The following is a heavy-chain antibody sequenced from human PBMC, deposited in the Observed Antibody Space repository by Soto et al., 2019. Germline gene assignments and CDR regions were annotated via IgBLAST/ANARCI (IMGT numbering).Heavy chain of an antibody. CDR1: GFIFSSYG. CDR3: ARDFTIFGLVPSWLDP. V-gene: IGHV3-48*01. D-gene: IGHD3-3*01. CDR2: ISSSSSSI. Sequence: EVQLVESGGGLVQPGGSLRLSCAASGFIFSSYGMNWVRQAPGKGLEWVSYISSSSSSIYYADSVKGRFTISRDTAKNSLYLQMNSLRAEDTAVYHCARDFTIFGLVPSWLDPWGQGTLVTVSS. J-gene: IGHJ5*02.